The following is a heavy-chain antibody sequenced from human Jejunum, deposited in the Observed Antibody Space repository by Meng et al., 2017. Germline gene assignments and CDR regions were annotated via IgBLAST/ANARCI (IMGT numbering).Heavy chain of an antibody. CDR3: TRGTDRAKSGDY. CDR1: GGSSSGFY. CDR2: IHPSGST. V-gene: IGHV4-34*01. Sequence: HLHRWVAGLLTPSETRSLTCAVSGGSSSGFYLSCIRQPPGKGLEWIGEIHPSGSTDYNPSLKSRLTISLDTSKNQFSLSLNSATAADTGIYYCTRGTDRAKSGDYWGQGTLVTVSS. J-gene: IGHJ4*02. D-gene: IGHD1-14*01.